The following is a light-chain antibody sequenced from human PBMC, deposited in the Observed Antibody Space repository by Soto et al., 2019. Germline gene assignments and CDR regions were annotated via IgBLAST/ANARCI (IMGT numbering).Light chain of an antibody. CDR2: EVS. CDR3: SSFRSTTTL. Sequence: QLVLTQPASVSGSPGQSITISCTGTSSDIGGYNYVSWYQQHPGKAPKLMIYEVSNRPSGVSNRFSGSKSGNTASLTISGLQAEDEADYYCSSFRSTTTLFGGGTKLTVL. J-gene: IGLJ2*01. V-gene: IGLV2-14*01. CDR1: SSDIGGYNY.